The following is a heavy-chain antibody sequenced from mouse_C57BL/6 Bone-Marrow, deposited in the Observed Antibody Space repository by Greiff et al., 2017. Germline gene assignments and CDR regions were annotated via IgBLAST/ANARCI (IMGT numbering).Heavy chain of an antibody. CDR3: AREWLAYAMDY. J-gene: IGHJ4*01. V-gene: IGHV1-54*01. CDR1: GYAFTNYL. CDR2: INPGSGGT. Sequence: VQLQQSGAELVRPGTSVKVSCKASGYAFTNYLIAWVKQRPGQGLEWIGVINPGSGGTNYNEKFKGKATLTADKSSSAAYMQLSSLTSEDSAVYFCAREWLAYAMDYWGQGTSVTVSS. D-gene: IGHD2-2*01.